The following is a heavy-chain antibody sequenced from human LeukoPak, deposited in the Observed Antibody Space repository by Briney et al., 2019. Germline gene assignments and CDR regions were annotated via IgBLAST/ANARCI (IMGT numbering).Heavy chain of an antibody. CDR2: IYSGGST. CDR1: GFTVSSNY. D-gene: IGHD1-26*01. Sequence: GGSLRLSCAASGFTVSSNYMSWVRHAPGKGLEWVSVIYSGGSTYYADSLKGRFTISRDNSKNTMYLQMNSLRAEDTTVYYCATSGSYYGGAFDIWGQGTMVTVSS. CDR3: ATSGSYYGGAFDI. V-gene: IGHV3-53*01. J-gene: IGHJ3*02.